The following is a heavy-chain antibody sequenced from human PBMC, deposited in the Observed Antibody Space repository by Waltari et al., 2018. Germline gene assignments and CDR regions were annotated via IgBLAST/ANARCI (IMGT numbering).Heavy chain of an antibody. J-gene: IGHJ4*02. CDR3: ARVKDRKGIAAAGFDY. CDR2: IYYSGST. Sequence: QVQLQESGPGLVKPSETLSLTCTVSGGSISSYYWSWIRQPPGKGLEWIGYIYYSGSTNYNPSLKSRVTISVDTSKNQFSLKLSSVTAADTAVYYCARVKDRKGIAAAGFDYWGQGTLVTVSS. CDR1: GGSISSYY. V-gene: IGHV4-59*01. D-gene: IGHD6-13*01.